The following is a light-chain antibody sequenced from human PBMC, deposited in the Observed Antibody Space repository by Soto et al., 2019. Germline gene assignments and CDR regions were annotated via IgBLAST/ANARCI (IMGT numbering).Light chain of an antibody. CDR1: SSDFGGYNY. CDR2: EVS. V-gene: IGLV2-14*01. J-gene: IGLJ2*01. CDR3: QSYDSSLSGYVV. Sequence: QSALTQPASVSGSPGQSITISCTGTSSDFGGYNYVSWYQHHPGKAPKVMIYEVSNRPAGVSDRFSGSKSGTSASLAITGLQAEDEADYYCQSYDSSLSGYVVFGGGTKLTVL.